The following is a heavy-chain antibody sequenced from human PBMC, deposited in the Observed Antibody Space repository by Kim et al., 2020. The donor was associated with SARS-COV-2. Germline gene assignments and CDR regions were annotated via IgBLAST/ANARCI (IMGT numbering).Heavy chain of an antibody. Sequence: NGNTKYSQKFQGRVTITRDTSASTAYMELSSLRSEDTAVYYCARGVPAAIWGQGTLVTVSS. D-gene: IGHD2-2*01. CDR3: ARGVPAAI. J-gene: IGHJ4*02. V-gene: IGHV1-3*01. CDR2: NGNT.